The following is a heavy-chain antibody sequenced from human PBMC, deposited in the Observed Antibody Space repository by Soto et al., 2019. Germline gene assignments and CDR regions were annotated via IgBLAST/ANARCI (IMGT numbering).Heavy chain of an antibody. CDR1: GFTFSSCV. CDR3: AKGLLHGRWYAED. V-gene: IGHV3-23*01. CDR2: ITDSGTGT. Sequence: EVHLLESGGGLVHPGESLRLSCGASGFTFSSCVMTWVRQAPGKGLEWVSCITDSGTGTYYADSVKGRFTISRDNSKNTRSLQLNNLRAEDKGVYYCAKGLLHGRWYAEDWGQGTLVTVSS. J-gene: IGHJ4*02. D-gene: IGHD6-13*01.